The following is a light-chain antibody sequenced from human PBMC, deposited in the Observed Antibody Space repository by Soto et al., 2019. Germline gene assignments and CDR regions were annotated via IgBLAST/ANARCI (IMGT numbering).Light chain of an antibody. J-gene: IGKJ2*01. CDR2: GSS. V-gene: IGKV3-20*01. Sequence: EVVLTQSPGTLSLSPGERATLSCRASQSINNNYLAWYQQRPGQAPRLLIYGSSDRATGIPDRFSGSGSGTDFTLTICRLEPEDFAVYYCHQYGSSPPYTFGQGTKLEI. CDR1: QSINNNY. CDR3: HQYGSSPPYT.